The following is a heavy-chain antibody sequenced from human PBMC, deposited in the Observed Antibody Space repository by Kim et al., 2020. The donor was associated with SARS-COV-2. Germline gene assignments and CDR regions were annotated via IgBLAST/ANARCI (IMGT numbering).Heavy chain of an antibody. Sequence: GGSLRLSCAASGFTFSSSWMSWVRQAPGKGLEWVANIKKDGSEKYYVDSVKGRFTISRDNSKNSLYLQMNSLRAEDTAVYYCARWGDGDFWSGRLSYGMGVWGQGTLVTVSS. V-gene: IGHV3-7*03. CDR2: IKKDGSEK. CDR1: GFTFSSSW. D-gene: IGHD3-3*01. CDR3: ARWGDGDFWSGRLSYGMGV. J-gene: IGHJ6*02.